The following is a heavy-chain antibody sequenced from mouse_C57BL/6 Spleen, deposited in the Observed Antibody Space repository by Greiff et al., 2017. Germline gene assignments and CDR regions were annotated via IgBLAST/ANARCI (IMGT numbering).Heavy chain of an antibody. V-gene: IGHV1-61*01. CDR3: AREGDCYGSRYFDY. CDR1: GYTFTSYW. Sequence: QVQLQQPGAELVRPGSSVKLSCKASGYTFTSYWMDWVKQRPGQGLEWIGNIYPSDSETHYNQKFKDKATLTVDKSSSTAYMQLSSLTSEDSAVYYCAREGDCYGSRYFDYWGQGTTLTVSS. CDR2: IYPSDSET. J-gene: IGHJ2*01. D-gene: IGHD1-1*01.